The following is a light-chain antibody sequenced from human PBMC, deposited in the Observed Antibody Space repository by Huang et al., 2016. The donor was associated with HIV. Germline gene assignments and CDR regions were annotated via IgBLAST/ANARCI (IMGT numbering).Light chain of an antibody. CDR1: QSLLHSNGYNY. CDR3: MQALQTPWT. CDR2: LGS. J-gene: IGKJ2*01. V-gene: IGKV2-28*01. Sequence: DIVMTQSPLSLPVTPGEPASISCRSSQSLLHSNGYNYFNWYLQKPGQSPQLLIYLGSNRASGVPDMFSGSGSGTDFTLKISRVEAEDVGVYYCMQALQTPWTFGQGTKLEI.